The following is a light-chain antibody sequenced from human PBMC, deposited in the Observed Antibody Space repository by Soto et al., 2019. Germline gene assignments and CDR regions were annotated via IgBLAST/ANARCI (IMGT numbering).Light chain of an antibody. CDR1: SSDIDGYNY. CDR3: SSYTTSNTRQIV. V-gene: IGLV2-14*03. Sequence: QSVLTQPASVSGSPGQSITISCTGASSDIDGYNYVSWYQHHPGKAPKLMIFDVSNRPSGVSNLFSGSKSGNTASLTISGLQPEDEADYYCSSYTTSNTRQIVFGTGTKVTVL. J-gene: IGLJ1*01. CDR2: DVS.